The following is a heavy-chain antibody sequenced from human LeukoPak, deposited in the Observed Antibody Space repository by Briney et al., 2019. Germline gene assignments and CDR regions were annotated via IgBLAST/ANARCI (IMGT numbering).Heavy chain of an antibody. D-gene: IGHD3-3*01. V-gene: IGHV1-2*02. CDR1: GYTFTVYF. CDR3: ARALRRPRFWFDP. J-gene: IGHJ5*02. Sequence: ASVKVSCKASGYTFTVYFMHWVRQAPGQGLEWMGWINPNSGGTNYAQKFQGRVTMTRDTSISTAYMELSRLRSDDTAVYYCARALRRPRFWFDPWGQGTLVTVSS. CDR2: INPNSGGT.